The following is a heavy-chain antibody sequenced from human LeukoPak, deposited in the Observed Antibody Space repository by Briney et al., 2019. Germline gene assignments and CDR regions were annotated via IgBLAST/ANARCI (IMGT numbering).Heavy chain of an antibody. CDR3: AVWGSYRKLDY. V-gene: IGHV4-4*02. D-gene: IGHD3-16*02. Sequence: SGTLSLTCAVSGGSISSSNWWSWVRQPPGKGLEWIGEIYHSGSTNYNPSLKSRVTISVDKSKNQFSLKLSSVTAAGTAVYYSAVWGSYRKLDYWGQGTLVTVSS. J-gene: IGHJ4*02. CDR1: GGSISSSNW. CDR2: IYHSGST.